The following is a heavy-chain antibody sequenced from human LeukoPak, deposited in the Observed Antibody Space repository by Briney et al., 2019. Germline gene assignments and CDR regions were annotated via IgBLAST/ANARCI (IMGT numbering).Heavy chain of an antibody. J-gene: IGHJ6*03. D-gene: IGHD3-3*01. CDR3: STVWRAPQYYMDV. V-gene: IGHV3-48*01. CDR2: ISAGSSTV. Sequence: GGSLRLSCAASGFTFDDYGMSWVRQAPGKGLEWVSYISAGSSTVYYADSVKGRFTISRDNAKNSLYLLMNSLRAEDTAVYYCSTVWRAPQYYMDVWGKGTTVTVSS. CDR1: GFTFDDYG.